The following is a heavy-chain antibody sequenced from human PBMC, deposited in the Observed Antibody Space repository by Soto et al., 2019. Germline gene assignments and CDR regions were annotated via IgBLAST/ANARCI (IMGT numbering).Heavy chain of an antibody. J-gene: IGHJ5*02. CDR2: ISWNSGSI. CDR3: AKAQRYSSSPFDP. CDR1: GVPFDDYA. Sequence: GGSLRLSCAASGVPFDDYAMHWVRQAPGKGLEWVSGISWNSGSIGYADSVKGRFTISRDNAKNSLYLQMNSLRAEDTALYYCAKAQRYSSSPFDPWGQGTQVTVSS. D-gene: IGHD6-13*01. V-gene: IGHV3-9*01.